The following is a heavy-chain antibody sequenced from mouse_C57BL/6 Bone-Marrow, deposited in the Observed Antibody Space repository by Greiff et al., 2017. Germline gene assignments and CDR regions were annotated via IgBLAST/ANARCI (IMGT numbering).Heavy chain of an antibody. Sequence: EVHLVESGPGLVKPSQSLSLTCSVTGYSITSGYYWNWIRQFPGNKLEWMGYISYDGSNNYNPSLKNRISITRDTSKNQFFLKLNSVTTEDTATYYCARVRAWFAYWGQGTLVTVSA. CDR1: GYSITSGYY. CDR3: ARVRAWFAY. J-gene: IGHJ3*01. CDR2: ISYDGSN. V-gene: IGHV3-6*01. D-gene: IGHD3-2*02.